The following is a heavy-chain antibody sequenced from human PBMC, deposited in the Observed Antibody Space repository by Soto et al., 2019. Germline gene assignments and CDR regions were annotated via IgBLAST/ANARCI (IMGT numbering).Heavy chain of an antibody. D-gene: IGHD1-1*01. V-gene: IGHV3-30-3*01. J-gene: IGHJ3*02. Sequence: SCAASGFTFSXXXMHWVRQAPGKXLEWVAVISYDGSNKYYADSVKGRFTISRDNSKNTLYLQMNSLRAEDTAVYYCAPAGTTGAFDIWGQGTMVTVSS. CDR2: ISYDGSNK. CDR3: APAGTTGAFDI. CDR1: GFTFSXXX.